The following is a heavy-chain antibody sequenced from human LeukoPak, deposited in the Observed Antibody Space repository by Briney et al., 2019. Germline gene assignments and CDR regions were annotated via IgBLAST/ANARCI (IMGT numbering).Heavy chain of an antibody. Sequence: GGSLRLSCAVSGFALSPYLMLWARQAPGKGLESVSEINTAGTVTTYADSVKGRFAVSRDQSHNTMTLEMYGVRDEDTCVYLRATNLWRAPPPDSWGQGTPVTVSS. V-gene: IGHV3-74*01. CDR1: GFALSPYL. D-gene: IGHD1-14*01. CDR3: ATNLWRAPPPDS. J-gene: IGHJ4*02. CDR2: INTAGTVT.